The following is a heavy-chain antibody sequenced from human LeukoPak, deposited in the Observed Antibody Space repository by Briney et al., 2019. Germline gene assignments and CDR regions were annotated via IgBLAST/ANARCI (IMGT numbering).Heavy chain of an antibody. CDR3: ARTEEDTGYYYYGMDV. J-gene: IGHJ6*02. Sequence: GGSLRLSCAASGFTFSTYWMSWVRQAPGKGLEWVANIKQDGSEKYYVDSVKGRFTISRDNAKNSLYLQMNSLRAEDTAVYYCARTEEDTGYYYYGMDVWGQGTTVTVSS. V-gene: IGHV3-7*04. D-gene: IGHD2-15*01. CDR1: GFTFSTYW. CDR2: IKQDGSEK.